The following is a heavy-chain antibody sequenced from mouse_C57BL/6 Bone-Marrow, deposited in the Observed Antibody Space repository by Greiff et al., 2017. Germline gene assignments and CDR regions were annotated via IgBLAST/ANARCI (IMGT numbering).Heavy chain of an antibody. CDR3: ARSGRGGPPYYGSSSFAY. CDR2: IDPEDGET. CDR1: GFNIKDYY. V-gene: IGHV14-2*01. J-gene: IGHJ3*01. D-gene: IGHD1-1*01. Sequence: EVMLVESGAELVKPGASVKLSCTASGFNIKDYYMHWVKQRTEQGLEWIGRIDPEDGETKYAPKFQGKATITADTSSNTAYLQLSSLTSEDTAVYYCARSGRGGPPYYGSSSFAYWGQGTLVTVSA.